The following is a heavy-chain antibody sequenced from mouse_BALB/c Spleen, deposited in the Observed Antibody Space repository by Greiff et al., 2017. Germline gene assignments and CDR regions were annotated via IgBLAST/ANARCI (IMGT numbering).Heavy chain of an antibody. Sequence: VQLQQSGAELARPGASVKMSCKASGYTFTSYTMHWVKQRPGQGLEWIGYINPSSGYTNYNQKFKDKATLTADKSSSTAYMQLSSLTSEDSAVYYCARRDGYDEGYYYAMDYWGQGTSVTVSS. D-gene: IGHD2-2*01. CDR3: ARRDGYDEGYYYAMDY. V-gene: IGHV1-4*01. CDR1: GYTFTSYT. J-gene: IGHJ4*01. CDR2: INPSSGYT.